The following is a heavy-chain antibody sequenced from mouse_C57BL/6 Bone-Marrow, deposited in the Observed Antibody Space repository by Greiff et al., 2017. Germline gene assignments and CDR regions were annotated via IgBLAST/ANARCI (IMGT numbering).Heavy chain of an antibody. Sequence: EVQLQQSGAELVRPGASVKLSCTASGFNIKDDYMHWVKQRPEQGLEWIGWIDPENGDTEYASKFQGKATITADTSSNTAYLQLSSLTSEDTAVYYCMIYDDPYYFDYWGQGTTLTVSS. V-gene: IGHV14-4*01. J-gene: IGHJ2*01. CDR1: GFNIKDDY. CDR2: IDPENGDT. CDR3: MIYDDPYYFDY. D-gene: IGHD2-3*01.